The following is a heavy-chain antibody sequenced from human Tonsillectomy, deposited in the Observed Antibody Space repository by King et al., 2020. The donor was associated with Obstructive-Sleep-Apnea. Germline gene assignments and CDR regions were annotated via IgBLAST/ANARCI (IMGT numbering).Heavy chain of an antibody. CDR3: ARHRSGSYYIFDY. V-gene: IGHV4-59*08. D-gene: IGHD1-26*01. CDR1: GGSISNYY. J-gene: IGHJ4*02. Sequence: VQLQESGPGLVKPSETLSLTCTVSGGSISNYYWSWIRQPPGKGLEWIGYIYYSGSTHSNPSLKSPVTISVDTSKNQLSLKLSSVTAADTAVFYCARHRSGSYYIFDYWGQGTMVTVSS. CDR2: IYYSGST.